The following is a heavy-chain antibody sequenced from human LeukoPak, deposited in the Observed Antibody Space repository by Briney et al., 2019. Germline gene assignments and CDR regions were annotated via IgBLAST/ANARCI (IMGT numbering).Heavy chain of an antibody. CDR1: GYPFTDYY. CDR2: INPNSGDT. D-gene: IGHD5-12*01. J-gene: IGHJ4*02. V-gene: IGHV1-2*02. Sequence: ASVKVSCKASGYPFTDYYMHWVRQAPGQGLEWMGWINPNSGDTNYAQKFQGRVTMTRDTSISTAYMELSRLRSDDTAVYYCAREGYSGYGGEKGFDYWGQGTLVTVSS. CDR3: AREGYSGYGGEKGFDY.